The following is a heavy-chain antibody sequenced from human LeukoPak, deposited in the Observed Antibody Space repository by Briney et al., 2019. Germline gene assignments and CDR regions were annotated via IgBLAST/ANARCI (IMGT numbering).Heavy chain of an antibody. CDR1: GFTFSSYS. D-gene: IGHD2-15*01. CDR2: ISSSSSYI. J-gene: IGHJ4*02. V-gene: IGHV3-21*01. CDR3: ARAVGSGLFDY. Sequence: KTGGSLRLSCAASGFTFSSYSMNWVRQAPGKGLEWVSSISSSSSYIYYADSVKGRFTISRDNAKNPLYLQMNSLRAEDTAVYYCARAVGSGLFDYWGQGTLVTVSS.